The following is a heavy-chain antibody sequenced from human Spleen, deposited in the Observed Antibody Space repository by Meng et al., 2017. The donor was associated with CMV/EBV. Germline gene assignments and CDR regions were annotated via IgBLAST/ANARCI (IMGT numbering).Heavy chain of an antibody. CDR3: ARDYCSSTNCYSRNWFDP. CDR1: TLSSYA. D-gene: IGHD2-2*02. Sequence: TLSSYAMHWVRQAPGKGLEWVAVISYDGSNKYYADSVKGRFTISRDNSKNTLYLQMNSLRAEDTAVYYCARDYCSSTNCYSRNWFDPWGQGTLVTVSS. V-gene: IGHV3-30*04. J-gene: IGHJ5*02. CDR2: ISYDGSNK.